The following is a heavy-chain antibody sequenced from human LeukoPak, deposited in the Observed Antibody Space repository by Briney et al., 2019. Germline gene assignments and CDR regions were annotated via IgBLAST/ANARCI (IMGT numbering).Heavy chain of an antibody. CDR2: INPSGGST. D-gene: IGHD3-22*01. J-gene: IGHJ3*02. Sequence: GASVKVSCKASGYTFTSYYMHWVRQAPGQGLEWMGIINPSGGSTSYAQKFQGRVTMTRDTSTSTVYMELSSLRSEDTAVYYCARDYYDSSGVLLAFDIWGQGTMVTVSS. CDR3: ARDYYDSSGVLLAFDI. V-gene: IGHV1-46*01. CDR1: GYTFTSYY.